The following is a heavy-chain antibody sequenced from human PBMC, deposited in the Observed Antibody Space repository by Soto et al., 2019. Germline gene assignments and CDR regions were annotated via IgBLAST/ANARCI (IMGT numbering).Heavy chain of an antibody. D-gene: IGHD1-7*01. Sequence: LRLSCAASGFTFSSYSMNWVRQAPGKGLEWVSYISSSSSTIYYADSVKGRFTISRDNAKNSLYLQMNSLRDEDTAVYYCARDGVNWNYGIVNYYYGMDVWGQGTTVTVSS. V-gene: IGHV3-48*02. CDR2: ISSSSSTI. CDR1: GFTFSSYS. CDR3: ARDGVNWNYGIVNYYYGMDV. J-gene: IGHJ6*02.